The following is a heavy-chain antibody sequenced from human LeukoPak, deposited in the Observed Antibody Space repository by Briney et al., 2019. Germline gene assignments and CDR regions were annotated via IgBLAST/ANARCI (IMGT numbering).Heavy chain of an antibody. CDR2: VDPEDGET. Sequence: ASVKVSCKVSGYTFTDYYMHWVQQAPGTGLEWMGLVDPEDGETIYAEKFQGRVTITADTSTDTAYMELSSLRSEDTAVYYCATERKYDYYVDYWGQGTLVTVSS. CDR1: GYTFTDYY. V-gene: IGHV1-69-2*01. CDR3: ATERKYDYYVDY. J-gene: IGHJ4*02. D-gene: IGHD3-3*01.